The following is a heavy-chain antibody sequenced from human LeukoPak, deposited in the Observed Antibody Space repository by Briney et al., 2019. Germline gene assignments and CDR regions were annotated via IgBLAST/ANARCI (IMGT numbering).Heavy chain of an antibody. CDR1: GFIFNDFW. D-gene: IGHD3-22*01. Sequence: SGGSLRLSCTASGFIFNDFWMSWVRQAPGEGLEWVANIRQDGGAQHYVDSVKGRFTISRDNAKKSLYLQMNSLRAEDTAVYYCARDQYDSSGYYYQAHWGQGTLVTVPS. CDR3: ARDQYDSSGYYYQAH. J-gene: IGHJ4*02. V-gene: IGHV3-7*01. CDR2: IRQDGGAQ.